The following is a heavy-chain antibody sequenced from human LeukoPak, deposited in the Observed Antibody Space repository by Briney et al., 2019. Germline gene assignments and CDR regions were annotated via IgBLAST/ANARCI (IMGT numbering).Heavy chain of an antibody. CDR2: IGYDGGNK. Sequence: HPVRARGLSCALSGFTFSSYGSHCVCQAPDKWLQWGAFIGYDGGNKYYADSVRGRFTISRDNSKNTLYLQMNSLRAEDTAVYYCAKEEYYYDSSSGFDYWGQGTLVTVSS. D-gene: IGHD3-22*01. CDR1: GFTFSSYG. J-gene: IGHJ4*02. V-gene: IGHV3-30*02. CDR3: AKEEYYYDSSSGFDY.